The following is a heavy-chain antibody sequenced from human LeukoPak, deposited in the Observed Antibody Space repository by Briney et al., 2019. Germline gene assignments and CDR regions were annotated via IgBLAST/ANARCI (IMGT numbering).Heavy chain of an antibody. CDR2: INPNSGGT. CDR3: ARGATYSSGWYIDP. J-gene: IGHJ5*02. CDR1: VYTFTGYY. D-gene: IGHD6-19*01. Sequence: ASVKVSCKASVYTFTGYYMHWVRQAPGQGLEWMGWINPNSGGTNYAQKFQGRVTMTRDTSISTAYMELSRLRSDDTAVYYCARGATYSSGWYIDPWGQGTLVTVSS. V-gene: IGHV1-2*02.